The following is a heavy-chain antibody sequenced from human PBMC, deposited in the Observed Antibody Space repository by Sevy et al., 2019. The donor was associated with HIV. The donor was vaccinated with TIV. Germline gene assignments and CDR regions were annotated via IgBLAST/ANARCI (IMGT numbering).Heavy chain of an antibody. D-gene: IGHD3-22*01. V-gene: IGHV3-23*01. CDR3: AKRDGEITMIVVVIADAFDI. CDR1: GFTFSSYA. Sequence: GGSLRLSCAASGFTFSSYAMSWVRQAPGKGLEWVSAISGSGGSTYYADSVKGRFTISRDNSKNTLYLQMNSLRAEETAVYYCAKRDGEITMIVVVIADAFDIWGQGTMVTVSS. J-gene: IGHJ3*02. CDR2: ISGSGGST.